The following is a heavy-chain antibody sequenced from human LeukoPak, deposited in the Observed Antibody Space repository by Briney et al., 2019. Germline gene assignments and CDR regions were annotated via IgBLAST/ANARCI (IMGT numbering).Heavy chain of an antibody. J-gene: IGHJ5*02. CDR1: GGTFSSYA. V-gene: IGHV1-69*06. CDR3: ARGRPTTSIAAAGVNWFDP. CDR2: IIPIFGTA. D-gene: IGHD6-13*01. Sequence: SVKVSCKASGGTFSSYAISWVRQAPGQGLERMGGIIPIFGTANYAQKFQGRVTITADKSTSTAYMELSSLRSEDTAVYYCARGRPTTSIAAAGVNWFDPWGQGTLVTVSS.